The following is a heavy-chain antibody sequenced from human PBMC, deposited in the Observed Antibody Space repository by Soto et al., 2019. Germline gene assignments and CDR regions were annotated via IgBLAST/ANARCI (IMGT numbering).Heavy chain of an antibody. CDR1: GYTFTSYD. J-gene: IGHJ6*03. CDR3: YTSSSWNRAYYYYYMDV. D-gene: IGHD6-13*01. V-gene: IGHV1-8*01. CDR2: MNPNRGNT. Sequence: ASVKVSCKASGYTFTSYDINWVRQATGQGLEWMGWMNPNRGNTGYAQKFQGRVTMTRNTSISTAYMELSSLRSEDTAVYYCYTSSSWNRAYYYYYMDVWGKGTPVTVSS.